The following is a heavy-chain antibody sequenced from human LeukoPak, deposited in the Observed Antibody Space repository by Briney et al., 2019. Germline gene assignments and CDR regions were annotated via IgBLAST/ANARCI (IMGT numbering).Heavy chain of an antibody. CDR2: IIPIFGTA. Sequence: SSVKVSCKASGGTFSSYAISWVRQAPGQGLKGMGGIIPIFGTANYAQKFQGRVTITTAESTSTAYMELSSLGSEDTAVYYCAVMKSEYSYGSPTYYFDYWGQRTLVTVSS. V-gene: IGHV1-69*05. CDR1: GGTFSSYA. J-gene: IGHJ4*02. D-gene: IGHD5-18*01. CDR3: AVMKSEYSYGSPTYYFDY.